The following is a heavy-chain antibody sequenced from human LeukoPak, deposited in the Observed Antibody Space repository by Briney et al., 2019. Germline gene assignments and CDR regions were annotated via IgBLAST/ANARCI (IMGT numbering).Heavy chain of an antibody. D-gene: IGHD1-26*01. J-gene: IGHJ4*02. CDR2: ILSTFNT. CDR1: GLTFSNHG. Sequence: GGSLSLSCAVSGLTFSNHGMSWVRQAPGKGLEWVSTILSTFNTYYADSVRGRFTISRDNSENTLYLQMNSLTDEDTAVYYCHKGLLGAGRYWGQGTLVTVSS. CDR3: HKGLLGAGRY. V-gene: IGHV3-23*01.